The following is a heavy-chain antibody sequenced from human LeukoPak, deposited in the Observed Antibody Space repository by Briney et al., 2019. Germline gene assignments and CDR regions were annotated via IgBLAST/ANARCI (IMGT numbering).Heavy chain of an antibody. V-gene: IGHV3-33*01. J-gene: IGHJ6*03. D-gene: IGHD4-23*01. CDR1: GFTFSSYG. CDR2: IWYDGSNK. CDR3: ARAGRLGNPLAYMDV. Sequence: GGSLRLSCAASGFTFSSYGMHWVRQAPGKGLEWVAVIWYDGSNKYYADFVKGRFTISRDNSKNTLYLQMNSLRAEDTAVYYCARAGRLGNPLAYMDVWGKGTTVTVSS.